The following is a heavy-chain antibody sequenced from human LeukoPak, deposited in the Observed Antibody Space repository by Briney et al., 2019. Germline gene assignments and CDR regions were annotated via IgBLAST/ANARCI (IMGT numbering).Heavy chain of an antibody. Sequence: PSETLSLTCTVSGGSISSYYWSWIRQPPGKGLEWIGYIYYSGSTNYNPSLKSRVTISVDTSKNQFSLKLSSVTAADTAVYYCARDQGNTAMVNYYYYGMDVWGQGTTVTVSS. CDR3: ARDQGNTAMVNYYYYGMDV. V-gene: IGHV4-59*12. J-gene: IGHJ6*02. CDR1: GGSISSYY. D-gene: IGHD5-18*01. CDR2: IYYSGST.